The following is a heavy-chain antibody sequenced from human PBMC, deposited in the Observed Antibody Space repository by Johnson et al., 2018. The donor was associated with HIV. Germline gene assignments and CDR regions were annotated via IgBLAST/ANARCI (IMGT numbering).Heavy chain of an antibody. D-gene: IGHD4-11*01. CDR3: ARSLRRLQRVFDAFDI. J-gene: IGHJ3*02. CDR1: GFTFSSYG. Sequence: QVHLVESGGGVVRPGVSLRLSCAASGFTFSSYGMHWVRQAPGKGLEWVAVISYDGSNKYYADSVKGRFTISRDNAKNSLYLQMNSLRVEDTAVYYCARSLRRLQRVFDAFDIWGQGTMVTVSS. CDR2: ISYDGSNK. V-gene: IGHV3-30*03.